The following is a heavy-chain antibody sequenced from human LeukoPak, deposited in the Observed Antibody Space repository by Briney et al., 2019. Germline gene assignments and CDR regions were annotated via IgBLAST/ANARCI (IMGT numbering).Heavy chain of an antibody. D-gene: IGHD6-13*01. J-gene: IGHJ5*02. CDR2: IYYSGST. CDR1: GGPISSYY. Sequence: PSETLSLTCTVSGGPISSYYWSWIRQPPGKGLEWIGFIYYSGSTNYNPSLKSRVTISVDTSKNQFFLNLRSVTAADTAVYYCARVPRIEAGATGDWFDPWGQGTVVTVSS. V-gene: IGHV4-59*01. CDR3: ARVPRIEAGATGDWFDP.